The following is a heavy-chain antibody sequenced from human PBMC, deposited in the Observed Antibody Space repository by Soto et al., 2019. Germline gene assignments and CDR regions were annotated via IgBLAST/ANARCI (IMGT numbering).Heavy chain of an antibody. CDR1: YLSFSSYA. J-gene: IGHJ4*02. Sequence: GGSLRLSCAASYLSFSSYAMHWIRQAPGKGLEWLAVISFDGNIIQYADSVKGRFIISRDNSKNTLYLQMNSLRGDDTAVYYCARTFDTITYYFDYWGQGTLVTVSS. D-gene: IGHD3-9*01. CDR3: ARTFDTITYYFDY. CDR2: ISFDGNII. V-gene: IGHV3-30-3*01.